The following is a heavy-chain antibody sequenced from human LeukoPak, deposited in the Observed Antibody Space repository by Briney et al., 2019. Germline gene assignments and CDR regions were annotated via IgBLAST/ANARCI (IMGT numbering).Heavy chain of an antibody. CDR2: INSDGSST. Sequence: GGSLRLSCAASGFTFSGYWMHWVRQAPGKGLVWVSRINSDGSSTSYADSVKGRFTISRDNAKNTLYLQMNSLRAEDTAVYYCARDPPIVVVPAAIDWNWFDPWGQGTLATVSS. CDR3: ARDPPIVVVPAAIDWNWFDP. D-gene: IGHD2-2*01. V-gene: IGHV3-74*01. J-gene: IGHJ5*02. CDR1: GFTFSGYW.